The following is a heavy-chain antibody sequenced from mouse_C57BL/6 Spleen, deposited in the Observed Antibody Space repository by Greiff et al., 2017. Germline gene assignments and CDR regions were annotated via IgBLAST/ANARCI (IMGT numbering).Heavy chain of an antibody. D-gene: IGHD2-2*01. Sequence: QVQLQQSGAELARPGASVKLSCKASGYTFTSYGISWVKQRTGQGLEWIGEIYPRSGNTYYNEKFKGKATLTADKSSSTAYMELRSLTSEDSAVYFCARRPPYGYDGWDYFDYWGQGTTLTVSS. CDR3: ARRPPYGYDGWDYFDY. CDR1: GYTFTSYG. J-gene: IGHJ2*01. V-gene: IGHV1-81*01. CDR2: IYPRSGNT.